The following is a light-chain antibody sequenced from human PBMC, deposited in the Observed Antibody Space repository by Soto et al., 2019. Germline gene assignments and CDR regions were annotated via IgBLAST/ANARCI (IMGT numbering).Light chain of an antibody. J-gene: IGKJ5*01. CDR1: QSVFYSSNNKNY. CDR3: QQYYSTPIT. Sequence: NCKSSQSVFYSSNNKNYLAWYQQKPGQPPKLLIYWASTRESGVPDRFSGSGSGTDFTLTISSLQAEDVAVYYCQQYYSTPITFGQGTRLEI. CDR2: WAS. V-gene: IGKV4-1*01.